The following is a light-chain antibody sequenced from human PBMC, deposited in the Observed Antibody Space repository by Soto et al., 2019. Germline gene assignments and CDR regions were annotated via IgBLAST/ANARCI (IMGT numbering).Light chain of an antibody. Sequence: DIQMTQSPSTLSASVGDRVTITCRASQSISVWLAWYQQKAGKAPNLLIYKASRLESGVPSRFSGSGSGTEFTLTISSLQPDDFATYYCQQYDSFSVTFGQGTKVDIK. CDR3: QQYDSFSVT. J-gene: IGKJ1*01. V-gene: IGKV1-5*03. CDR2: KAS. CDR1: QSISVW.